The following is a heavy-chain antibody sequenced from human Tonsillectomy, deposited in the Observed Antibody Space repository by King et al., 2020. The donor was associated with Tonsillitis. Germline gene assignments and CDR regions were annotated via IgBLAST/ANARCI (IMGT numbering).Heavy chain of an antibody. CDR2: ISYDGSNK. J-gene: IGHJ3*02. D-gene: IGHD1-26*01. Sequence: VQLVESGGGVVQPGRSLRLSCAASGFTFSSYAMHWVRQAPGKGLEWVAVISYDGSNKYDADSVKGRFTISRDNSKNTLFLQMNSLRAEDTAVYYCARDRGSYGDDAFDIWGQGTMVTVSS. CDR1: GFTFSSYA. V-gene: IGHV3-30-3*01. CDR3: ARDRGSYGDDAFDI.